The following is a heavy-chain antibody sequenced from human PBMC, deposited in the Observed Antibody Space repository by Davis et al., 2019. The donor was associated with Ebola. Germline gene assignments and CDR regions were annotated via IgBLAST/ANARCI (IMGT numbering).Heavy chain of an antibody. J-gene: IGHJ4*02. CDR2: VSGYTGNT. CDR1: GYIFSSYG. D-gene: IGHD3-10*01. V-gene: IGHV1-18*01. CDR3: ARGTYFDY. Sequence: ASVKVSCKTSGYIFSSYGITWVRQAPGQGLEWMGWVSGYTGNTFNAQKFQGRVSMTTDASTTTAYLELRSLRSDDTAVYCCARGTYFDYWGQGTLVTVSS.